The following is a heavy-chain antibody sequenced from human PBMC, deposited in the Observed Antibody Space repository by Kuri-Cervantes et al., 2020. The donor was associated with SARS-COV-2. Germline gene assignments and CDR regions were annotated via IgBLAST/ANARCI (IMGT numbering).Heavy chain of an antibody. Sequence: SETLSLTCTVSGGSISSYYWSWIRQPAGKGLEWIGRIYTSGSTDYNPSLKSRVTISVDTFKNQFFLKLSSVTAADTAVYYCARGLYTITIFGVVITPPDYWGQGTLVTVSS. V-gene: IGHV4-4*07. CDR3: ARGLYTITIFGVVITPPDY. CDR1: GGSISSYY. J-gene: IGHJ4*02. D-gene: IGHD3-3*01. CDR2: IYTSGST.